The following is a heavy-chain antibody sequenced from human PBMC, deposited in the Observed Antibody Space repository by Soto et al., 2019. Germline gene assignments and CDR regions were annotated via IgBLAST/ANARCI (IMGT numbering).Heavy chain of an antibody. V-gene: IGHV3-30*18. CDR2: VSHDGRNT. J-gene: IGHJ4*02. D-gene: IGHD6-19*01. CDR3: AKGGRQWLVTSDFNY. CDR1: GFTFSDYA. Sequence: VQLVESGGGVVQPGRSLRLSCAASGFTFSDYAMHWVRQAPGKGLEWVAVVSHDGRNTHYADSVKGRFTISRDSSKNTVSLEMTSVGAEDTAVYYGAKGGRQWLVTSDFNYWGQGALVTVSS.